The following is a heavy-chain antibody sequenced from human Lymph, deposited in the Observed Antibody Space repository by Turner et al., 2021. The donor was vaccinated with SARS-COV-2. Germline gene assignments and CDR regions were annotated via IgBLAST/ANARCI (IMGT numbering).Heavy chain of an antibody. J-gene: IGHJ4*02. Sequence: EVQLVESGGGLVKPGGSLRLSCAASGFTFSSYSMNWVRQAPGKGLEWVSVIYSGGSTYYADSVKGRFTISRDNSKNTLYLQMNSLRAEDTAMYYCARVLPYGDYFDYWGQGTLVTVSS. V-gene: IGHV3-66*01. CDR3: ARVLPYGDYFDY. CDR2: IYSGGST. D-gene: IGHD4-17*01. CDR1: GFTFSSYS.